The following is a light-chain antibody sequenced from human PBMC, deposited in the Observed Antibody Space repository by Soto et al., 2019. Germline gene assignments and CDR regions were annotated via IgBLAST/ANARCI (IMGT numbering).Light chain of an antibody. V-gene: IGLV2-8*01. CDR2: EVS. J-gene: IGLJ2*01. Sequence: QSALTQPPSASGSPGQSVTISCTGTSNDVGGYNYVSWYQQHPGKAPKLIIFEVSKRPSGVPDRFSGSKSGNTASLTVSWLQAEDEADYYCSSYAGSNNLFGGGTKLTVL. CDR3: SSYAGSNNL. CDR1: SNDVGGYNY.